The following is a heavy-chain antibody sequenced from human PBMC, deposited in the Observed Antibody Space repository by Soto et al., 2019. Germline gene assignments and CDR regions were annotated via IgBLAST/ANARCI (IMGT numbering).Heavy chain of an antibody. J-gene: IGHJ5*02. CDR2: INAGNGNT. V-gene: IGHV1-3*01. D-gene: IGHD6-6*01. CDR3: ARGSRQLVIHHWFDP. CDR1: GYTFTSYA. Sequence: QVQLVQSGAEVKKPGASVKVSCKASGYTFTSYAMHWVRQAPGQRLEWMGWINAGNGNTKYSQKFQGRVTITRDTSASTVYMEVSSLRSEDTAVYYCARGSRQLVIHHWFDPWGQGTLVTVSS.